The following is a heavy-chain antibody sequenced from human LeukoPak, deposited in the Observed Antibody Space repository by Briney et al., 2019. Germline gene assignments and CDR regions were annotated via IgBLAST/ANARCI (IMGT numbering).Heavy chain of an antibody. Sequence: GGSLRLSCAASGFTVSSNYMSWVRQAPGKGLEWVSSISGGGTSTYYADSVKGRFTISRDNSKTTLYLQMNSLRAEDTAVYYCAGSGYYLYYFNNWGQGTLVTVSS. J-gene: IGHJ4*02. V-gene: IGHV3-23*01. D-gene: IGHD3-3*01. CDR3: AGSGYYLYYFNN. CDR1: GFTVSSNY. CDR2: ISGGGTST.